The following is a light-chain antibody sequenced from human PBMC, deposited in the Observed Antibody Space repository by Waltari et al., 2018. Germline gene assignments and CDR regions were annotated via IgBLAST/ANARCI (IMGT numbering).Light chain of an antibody. V-gene: IGLV1-40*01. CDR1: PPNIGAGND. Sequence: QSVLTQPPSVSVTPGQRVTISCRGRPPNIGAGNDFHWYQHLPGTAPNLLIYGNNNRPSGVPDRFSGSKSGTSASLAITGLQADDEADYFCQSFDNMLSGGVVFGGGTKLAVL. CDR2: GNN. J-gene: IGLJ2*01. CDR3: QSFDNMLSGGVV.